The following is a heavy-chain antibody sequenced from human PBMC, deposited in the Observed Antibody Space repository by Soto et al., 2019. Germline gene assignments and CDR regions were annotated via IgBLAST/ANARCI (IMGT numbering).Heavy chain of an antibody. CDR1: GYSFTSYW. J-gene: IGHJ4*02. V-gene: IGHV5-51*01. CDR2: IYPGDSDT. CDR3: ARLPAHFIAVAGTNYFEY. Sequence: GESLKISCKGSGYSFTSYWIGLLRQIPWKGLEWMGIIYPGDSDTRYSPSFQGQVTISADKSISTAYLQWSSLKASETAMYYCARLPAHFIAVAGTNYFEYWGQGTMVTVSS. D-gene: IGHD6-19*01.